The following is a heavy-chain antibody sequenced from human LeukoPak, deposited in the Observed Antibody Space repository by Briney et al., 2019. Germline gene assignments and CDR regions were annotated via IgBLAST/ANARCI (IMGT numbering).Heavy chain of an antibody. CDR1: GGSISSGGYS. J-gene: IGHJ4*02. CDR3: ARGRSSGWYNFDY. D-gene: IGHD6-19*01. CDR2: IYYSGST. Sequence: SQTLSLTCAVSGGSISSGGYSWSWIRQPPGKGLEWIGYIYYSGSTNYNPSLKSRVTISVDTSKNQFSLKLSSVTAADTAVYYCARGRSSGWYNFDYWGQGTLVTVSS. V-gene: IGHV4-30-4*07.